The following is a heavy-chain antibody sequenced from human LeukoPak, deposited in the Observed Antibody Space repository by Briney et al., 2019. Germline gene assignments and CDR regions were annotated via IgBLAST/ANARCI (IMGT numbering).Heavy chain of an antibody. V-gene: IGHV1-8*01. J-gene: IGHJ4*02. CDR2: MNPKSGNT. D-gene: IGHD7-27*01. CDR3: ARVWGSIDY. Sequence: ASVKVSCKTSGYAFTNYDINWVRQATGQGLEWMGWMNPKSGNTGSAQRFQGRVTLTRDTSISTAYMELSSLRSEDTAVYYCARVWGSIDYWGQGTLVTVSS. CDR1: GYAFTNYD.